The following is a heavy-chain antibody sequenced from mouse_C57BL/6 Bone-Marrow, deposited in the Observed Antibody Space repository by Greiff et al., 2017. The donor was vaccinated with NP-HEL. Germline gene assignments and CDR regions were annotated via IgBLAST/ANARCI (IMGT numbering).Heavy chain of an antibody. CDR2: IYPGDGDT. Sequence: VQLQQSGPELVKPGASVKISCKASGYAFSSSWMNWVKQRPGKGLEWIGRIYPGDGDTNYNGKFKGKATLTADKSSSTAYMQLSSLTSEDSAVYFCARRDSYRYCDVWGTGTTVTVSS. V-gene: IGHV1-82*01. CDR3: ARRDSYRYCDV. J-gene: IGHJ1*03. CDR1: GYAFSSSW.